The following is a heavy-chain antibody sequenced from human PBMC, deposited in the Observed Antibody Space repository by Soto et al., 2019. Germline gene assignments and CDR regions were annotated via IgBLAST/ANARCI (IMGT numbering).Heavy chain of an antibody. V-gene: IGHV1-58*01. D-gene: IGHD6-19*01. J-gene: IGHJ6*02. Sequence: SVKVSCKASGFTFTSSAVQWVRQARGQRLEWIGWIVVGSGNTNYAQKFQERVTITRDMSTSTAYMELSSLRSEDTAVYYCAATIAVAGTNYYYGMDVWGQGTTVTVSS. CDR2: IVVGSGNT. CDR3: AATIAVAGTNYYYGMDV. CDR1: GFTFTSSA.